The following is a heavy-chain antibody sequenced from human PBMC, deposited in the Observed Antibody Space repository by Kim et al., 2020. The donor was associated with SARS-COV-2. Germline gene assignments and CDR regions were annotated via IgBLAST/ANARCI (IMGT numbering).Heavy chain of an antibody. V-gene: IGHV4-4*02. CDR2: IYHSGST. CDR3: ASSRNLGTFDN. CDR1: GGSISSNNW. D-gene: IGHD7-27*01. J-gene: IGHJ4*02. Sequence: SETLSLTCVVSGGSISSNNWWSWVRQPPGKGLEWIGEIYHSGSTNYNPSLKSRVTISVDKSKNHFSLKLSSVTAADTAVYYCASSRNLGTFDNWGQGTVVTVSS.